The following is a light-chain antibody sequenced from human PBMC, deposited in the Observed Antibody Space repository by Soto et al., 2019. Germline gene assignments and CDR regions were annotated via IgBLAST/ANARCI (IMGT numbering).Light chain of an antibody. CDR3: QQRSSWPIT. Sequence: ENVLTQPPATLCLSPGERATLFCRASQSVSNFLAWYQQIPGQAPSLLIYDASNRATGIPARFSGSGSGTDFTLTISSLEPEDFAIYYCQQRSSWPITFGPGTKVDIK. V-gene: IGKV3-11*01. J-gene: IGKJ3*01. CDR2: DAS. CDR1: QSVSNF.